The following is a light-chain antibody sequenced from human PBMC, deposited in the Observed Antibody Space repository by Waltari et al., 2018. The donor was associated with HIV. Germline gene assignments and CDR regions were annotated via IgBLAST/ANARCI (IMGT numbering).Light chain of an antibody. V-gene: IGLV2-11*01. CDR1: RSAIGDFNY. CDR2: DVT. Sequence: QSALTHPRSVSGSPGQSVTISCTGTRSAIGDFNYVSWYQQHPGKAPKLMIYDVTKRPSGVPDCFSGSKSGNTASLTISGLQAEDEAAYYCCSFAGSYTLVFGGGTKLTVL. CDR3: CSFAGSYTLV. J-gene: IGLJ3*02.